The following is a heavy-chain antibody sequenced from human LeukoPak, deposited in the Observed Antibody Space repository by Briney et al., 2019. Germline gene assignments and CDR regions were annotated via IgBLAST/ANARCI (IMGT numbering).Heavy chain of an antibody. V-gene: IGHV3-11*01. CDR1: GFTFSDYY. CDR2: ISSSGSTI. D-gene: IGHD3-9*01. J-gene: IGHJ3*02. Sequence: GGSLRLSCAASGFTFSDYYMSWIRQAPGKGLEWVSYISSSGSTIYYADSVKGRFTISRDNAKNSLYLQMNSLRAEDTAVYYCARGLYDILTGYMSVYAFDIWGQGTMVTVPS. CDR3: ARGLYDILTGYMSVYAFDI.